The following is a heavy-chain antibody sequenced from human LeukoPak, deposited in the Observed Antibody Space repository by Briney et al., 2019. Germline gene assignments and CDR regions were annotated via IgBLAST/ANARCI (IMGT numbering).Heavy chain of an antibody. CDR3: ARDQGQLWSDWFDP. V-gene: IGHV4-59*01. CDR1: GGSISSYY. CDR2: IYYSGST. D-gene: IGHD3-10*02. Sequence: SETLSLTCTVSGGSISSYYWSWIRQPPGKGLEWIGYIYYSGSTDYNPSLKSRVSISVDTSKNQFSLKLSSVTAAATAVYYCARDQGQLWSDWFDPWGQGTLVTVSS. J-gene: IGHJ5*02.